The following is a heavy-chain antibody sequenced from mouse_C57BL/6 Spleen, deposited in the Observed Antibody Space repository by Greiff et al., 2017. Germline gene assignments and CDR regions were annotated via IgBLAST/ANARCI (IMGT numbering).Heavy chain of an antibody. V-gene: IGHV3-5*01. CDR1: GISITTGNYR. D-gene: IGHD2-3*01. CDR3: ATYDGYSYWYFDG. CDR2: IYYSGTI. Sequence: VQLQQSGPGLVKPSQTVFLTCTVTGISITTGNYRWSWIRQFPGNKLEWIGYIYYSGTITYNPSLTSRTTITRDTPKNQFFLEMNSLTAEDTATYYCATYDGYSYWYFDGWGTGTTVTVSS. J-gene: IGHJ1*03.